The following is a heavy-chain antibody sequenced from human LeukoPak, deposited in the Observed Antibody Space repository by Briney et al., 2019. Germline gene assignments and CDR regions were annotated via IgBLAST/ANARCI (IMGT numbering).Heavy chain of an antibody. Sequence: GGSLRLSCAASGFTFTSYAMNWVRQAPGQGLEWMGWINTNTGNPTYAQGFTGRFVFSLDTSVSTAYLQISSLKAEDTAVYYCARSRSRGWYDPWGQGTLVTVSS. V-gene: IGHV7-4-1*02. D-gene: IGHD2-15*01. CDR3: ARSRSRGWYDP. CDR1: GFTFTSYA. J-gene: IGHJ5*02. CDR2: INTNTGNP.